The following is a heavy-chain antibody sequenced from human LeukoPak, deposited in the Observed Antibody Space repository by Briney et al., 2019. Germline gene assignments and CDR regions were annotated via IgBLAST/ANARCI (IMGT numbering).Heavy chain of an antibody. CDR1: GGSISSYY. CDR2: IYYSGST. J-gene: IGHJ6*02. CDR3: ARSGSSSSAPYYYYGMDV. Sequence: SETLSLTCTVSGGSISSYYWSWIRQPPGKGLEWIGYIYYSGSTNYNPSLKSRVTISVDTSKNQFSPKLSSVTAADTAVYYCARSGSSSSAPYYYYGMDVWGQGTTVTVSS. D-gene: IGHD6-6*01. V-gene: IGHV4-59*01.